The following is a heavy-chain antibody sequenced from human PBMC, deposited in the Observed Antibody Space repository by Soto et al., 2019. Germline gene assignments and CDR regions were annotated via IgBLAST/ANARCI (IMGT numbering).Heavy chain of an antibody. D-gene: IGHD4-17*01. Sequence: EVQLVESGGGLVQPGGSLRLSCAASGFTFSSYWMHWVRQAPGKGLVWVSRINSDGSSTSYADSVKGRFTISRDNAKNTLYLQMNSLRAEDTAVYYCARGGDGDYEERGWYFDLWGRGTLVTVSS. CDR2: INSDGSST. V-gene: IGHV3-74*01. CDR3: ARGGDGDYEERGWYFDL. J-gene: IGHJ2*01. CDR1: GFTFSSYW.